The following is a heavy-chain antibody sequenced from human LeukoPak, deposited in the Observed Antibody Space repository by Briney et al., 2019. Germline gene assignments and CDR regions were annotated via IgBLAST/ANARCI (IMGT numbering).Heavy chain of an antibody. CDR3: ARYLTDEYFQH. CDR1: GYSISSGYY. J-gene: IGHJ1*01. Sequence: SETLSLTCAVSGYSISSGYYWGWIRQPPGKGLEWIGSIYHSGSTYYNPSLKSRVTISVDTSKNQFSLKLSSVTAADTAMYYCARYLTDEYFQHWGQGTLVTVSS. V-gene: IGHV4-38-2*01. D-gene: IGHD3-16*01. CDR2: IYHSGST.